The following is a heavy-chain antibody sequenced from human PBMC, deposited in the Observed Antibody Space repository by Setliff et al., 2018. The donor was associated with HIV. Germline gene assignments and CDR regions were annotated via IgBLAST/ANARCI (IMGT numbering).Heavy chain of an antibody. J-gene: IGHJ3*02. CDR2: INPNSGDT. CDR3: ARVLHCGGDCYTDAFDI. V-gene: IGHV1-2*06. Sequence: ASVKVSCKSSGYTFTSYTMHWVRQAPGQGLEWMGRINPNSGDTNYAQKFQGRVTMTRDTSISTAYMELSRLRSDDTAVYYCARVLHCGGDCYTDAFDIWGQGTMVTVSS. D-gene: IGHD2-21*01. CDR1: GYTFTSYT.